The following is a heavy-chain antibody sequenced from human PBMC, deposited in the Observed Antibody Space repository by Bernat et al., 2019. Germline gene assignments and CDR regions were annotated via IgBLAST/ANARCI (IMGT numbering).Heavy chain of an antibody. V-gene: IGHV3-33*01. CDR3: ARVNQSPLDYRGAYYYSGMDV. CDR1: GFTFSSYG. Sequence: QVQLVESGGGVVQPGRSLRLSCAASGFTFSSYGMHWVRQAPGKGLEWVAVIWYDGSNKDYADSVKGRFNISRDNSKNTVYLQMNSPRAEDTAVYYCARVNQSPLDYRGAYYYSGMDVWGQGTTVTVSS. CDR2: IWYDGSNK. D-gene: IGHD4-11*01. J-gene: IGHJ6*02.